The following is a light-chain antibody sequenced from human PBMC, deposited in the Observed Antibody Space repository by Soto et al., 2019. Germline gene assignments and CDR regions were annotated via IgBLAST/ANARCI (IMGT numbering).Light chain of an antibody. J-gene: IGKJ3*01. Sequence: EIVLTQSPGTLSLSPGERATLSCRASQSVSSSYLAWYLQKPGQAPRLLIYGASARATGIPDRFSGSGSGTDFTLTISRLEPEDFAVYYCQQYGSSPLFTFGPGTKVAIK. V-gene: IGKV3-20*01. CDR1: QSVSSSY. CDR3: QQYGSSPLFT. CDR2: GAS.